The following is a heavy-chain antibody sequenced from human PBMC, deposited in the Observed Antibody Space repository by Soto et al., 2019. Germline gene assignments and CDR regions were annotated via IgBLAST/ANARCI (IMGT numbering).Heavy chain of an antibody. CDR1: GYSFTSLD. V-gene: IGHV1-8*01. CDR3: ARGVTAGVDY. Sequence: QVQLVQSGAEVREPGASVKVSCKASGYSFTSLDINWVRQTTGQGLEWMGWMQPSSGRTGYAQKFQGRVTMTRDTSINTAYMELSSLTADDTAFEYCARGVTAGVDYWGQGTLVTVSS. D-gene: IGHD1-26*01. CDR2: MQPSSGRT. J-gene: IGHJ4*02.